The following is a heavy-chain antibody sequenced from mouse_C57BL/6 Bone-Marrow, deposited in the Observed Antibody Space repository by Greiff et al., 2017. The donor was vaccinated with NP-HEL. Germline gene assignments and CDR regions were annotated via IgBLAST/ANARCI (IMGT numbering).Heavy chain of an antibody. CDR3: SNGLFAY. V-gene: IGHV1-72*01. CDR1: GYTFPSSW. D-gene: IGHD1-1*02. J-gene: IGHJ3*01. Sequence: QVQLQQPGAELVKPGASVKLSCKASGYTFPSSWMHWVTQRPGRGLEWIGRIDPHSGGTKYNEKFKSKATLTVDKPSSTAYMQLSSLTSEDSSVYYCSNGLFAYWGQGTLVTVSA. CDR2: IDPHSGGT.